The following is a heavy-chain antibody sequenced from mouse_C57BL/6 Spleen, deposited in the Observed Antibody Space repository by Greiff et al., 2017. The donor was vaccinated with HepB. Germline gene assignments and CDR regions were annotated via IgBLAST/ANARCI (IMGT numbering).Heavy chain of an antibody. V-gene: IGHV1-69*01. CDR3: ARSSYRNYFDY. J-gene: IGHJ2*01. Sequence: QVQLQQPGAELVMPGASVKLSCKASGYTFTSYWMHWVKQRPGQGLEWIGEIDPSDSYTNYNQKFKGKSTLTVDKSSSPAYMQLSSLTSEDSAVYYCARSSYRNYFDYWGQGTTLTVSS. D-gene: IGHD2-10*01. CDR1: GYTFTSYW. CDR2: IDPSDSYT.